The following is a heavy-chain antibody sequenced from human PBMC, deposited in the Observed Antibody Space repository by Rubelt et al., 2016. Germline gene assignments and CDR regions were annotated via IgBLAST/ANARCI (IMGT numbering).Heavy chain of an antibody. Sequence: LSLTCTVSGASISIFYWSRIRQSAGQGLEWIGRVDPSGSTNSNPSLKSRITMSVDTSKNQFSLKLNSVTAADTAVYFCARGWGSRWYYFDYWGQGILATVSS. CDR1: GASISIFY. J-gene: IGHJ4*02. V-gene: IGHV4-4*07. CDR3: ARGWGSRWYYFDY. CDR2: VDPSGST. D-gene: IGHD6-13*01.